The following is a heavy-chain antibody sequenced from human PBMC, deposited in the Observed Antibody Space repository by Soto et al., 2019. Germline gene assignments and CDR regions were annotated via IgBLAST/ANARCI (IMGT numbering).Heavy chain of an antibody. CDR2: IWHDGSNK. Sequence: GGSLRLSCAASGLTFSSYGMHWVRQAPGKGLEWVALIWHDGSNKYYADSVRGRFTISRDNSKNTLYLQMNSLRVEDTAVYYCARYCSGGSCYYYGVDVWGQGTTVTVSS. CDR3: ARYCSGGSCYYYGVDV. J-gene: IGHJ6*02. D-gene: IGHD2-15*01. V-gene: IGHV3-33*01. CDR1: GLTFSSYG.